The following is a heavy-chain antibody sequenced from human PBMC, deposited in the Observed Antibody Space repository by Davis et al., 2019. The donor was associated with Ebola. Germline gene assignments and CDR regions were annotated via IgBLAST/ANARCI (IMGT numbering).Heavy chain of an antibody. Sequence: GGSLRLSCAASGFTFSSYWMSWVRQAPGKGLEWVANIKQDGSEKYYADSVKGRFTISRDNSKNTLYLQMNSLRAEDTAVYYCAKLSTVTYFDYWGQGTLVTVSS. CDR1: GFTFSSYW. D-gene: IGHD4-11*01. CDR3: AKLSTVTYFDY. CDR2: IKQDGSEK. J-gene: IGHJ4*02. V-gene: IGHV3-7*01.